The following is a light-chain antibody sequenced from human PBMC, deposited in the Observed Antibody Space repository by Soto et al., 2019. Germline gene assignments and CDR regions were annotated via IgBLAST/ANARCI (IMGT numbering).Light chain of an antibody. CDR2: DAS. CDR3: QQRSNWWT. Sequence: EIVLTQSPATPPLSPGERATLSCRASQSVSSYLAWYQQNPCQAPRLLIYDASNRASDIPARFSGSVSGTDITLPICSLEPEYFAVYYCQQRSNWWTFGLGSNVEIK. CDR1: QSVSSY. V-gene: IGKV3-11*01. J-gene: IGKJ1*01.